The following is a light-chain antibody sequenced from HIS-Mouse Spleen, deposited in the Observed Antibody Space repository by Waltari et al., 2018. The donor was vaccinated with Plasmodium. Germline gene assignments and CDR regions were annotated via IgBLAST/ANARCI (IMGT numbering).Light chain of an antibody. CDR1: SDINVCRYN. J-gene: IGLJ3*02. CDR2: YSSDSDK. V-gene: IGLV5-37*01. Sequence: QPVLTQPPSSSASPGESARLTCTLPSDINVCRYNIYWYQQTPGSPPRYLLYYSSDSDKGQGSGVPSRFSGSKDASANTGILLISGLQSEDEADYYCMIWPSNASGVFGGGTKLTVL. CDR3: MIWPSNASGV.